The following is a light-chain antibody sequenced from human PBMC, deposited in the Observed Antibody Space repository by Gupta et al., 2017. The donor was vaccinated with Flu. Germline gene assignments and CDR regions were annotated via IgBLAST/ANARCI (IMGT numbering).Light chain of an antibody. J-gene: IGKJ4*01. CDR3: QQEDNSPLT. Sequence: DIQMTQSPSSLSASVGDRVIITCRASQDISSWLAWYQQKPEKAPKSLIYSASNLQSGVPTRFSGSGSGTEFTLTISGRQPEDFATYYCQQEDNSPLTVGGGTKVDIK. CDR1: QDISSW. CDR2: SAS. V-gene: IGKV1D-16*01.